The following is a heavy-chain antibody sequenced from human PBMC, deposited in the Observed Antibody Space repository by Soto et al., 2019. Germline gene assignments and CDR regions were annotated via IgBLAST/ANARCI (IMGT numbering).Heavy chain of an antibody. V-gene: IGHV4-4*02. J-gene: IGHJ4*02. CDR3: ARVPYYGSGSYYFDY. Sequence: SETLSLTCAVSGGSISSSNWWSWVRQPPGKGLEWIGEIYHSGSTNYNPSLKSRVTISVDKSKNQFSLKLSSVTAAGTAVYYCARVPYYGSGSYYFDYWGQGTLVTVSS. CDR1: GGSISSSNW. D-gene: IGHD3-10*01. CDR2: IYHSGST.